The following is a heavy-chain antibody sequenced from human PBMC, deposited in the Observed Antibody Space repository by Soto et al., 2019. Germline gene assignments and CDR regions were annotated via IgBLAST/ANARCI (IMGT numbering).Heavy chain of an antibody. CDR3: ARVGSTAAAGVLDY. V-gene: IGHV3-11*06. D-gene: IGHD6-13*01. CDR2: ISSSSSHT. J-gene: IGHJ4*02. Sequence: QVQLVESGGGLVKPGGSLRLSCAASGFTFSDFYMSWIRQAPGKGLEWVSYISSSSSHTPYADSVKGRFTISRDNAKNSVYLQMTSLRAEDTAVYYCARVGSTAAAGVLDYWGQGTLVTVSS. CDR1: GFTFSDFY.